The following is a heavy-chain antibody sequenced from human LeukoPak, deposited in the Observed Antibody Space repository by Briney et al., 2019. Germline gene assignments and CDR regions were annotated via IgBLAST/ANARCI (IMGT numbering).Heavy chain of an antibody. CDR3: AKAALRSSGWFRPYFDF. Sequence: PGGSLRLSYAASGFIFSHYGMMWVRQAPGKGLEWVSSLSDSGGNTFHADSAKGRFTISRDNSNNTLYLQLNSLRAEDTAVYYCAKAALRSSGWFRPYFDFWGQGTLVTVSS. CDR1: GFIFSHYG. V-gene: IGHV3-23*01. D-gene: IGHD6-19*01. J-gene: IGHJ4*02. CDR2: LSDSGGNT.